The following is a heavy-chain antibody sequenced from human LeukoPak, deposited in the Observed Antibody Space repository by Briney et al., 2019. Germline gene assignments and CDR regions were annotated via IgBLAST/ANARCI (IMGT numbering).Heavy chain of an antibody. CDR3: ARDSAITAAAGIEYYFHY. Sequence: GGSLRLSCAPSGFTFSVYWMHWVRQAPGKGLVWVSRINSDGSSTSYADSVKGRFTISRDNAKSTLHLQMNSLRAEDTAVYYCARDSAITAAAGIEYYFHYWRQGTLVTVSS. CDR1: GFTFSVYW. CDR2: INSDGSST. J-gene: IGHJ4*02. V-gene: IGHV3-74*01. D-gene: IGHD6-13*01.